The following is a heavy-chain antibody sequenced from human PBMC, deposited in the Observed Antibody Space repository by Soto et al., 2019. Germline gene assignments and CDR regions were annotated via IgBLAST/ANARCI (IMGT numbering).Heavy chain of an antibody. D-gene: IGHD3-3*01. CDR2: ISWNSGSI. Sequence: GGSLRLSCAASGFTFDDYAMHWVRQAPGKGLEWVSGISWNSGSIGYADSVKGRFTISRDNAKNSLYLQMNSLRAEDTALYYCAKDQSYYDFWSGPQFHGMDVWGQGTTVTVSS. CDR1: GFTFDDYA. CDR3: AKDQSYYDFWSGPQFHGMDV. J-gene: IGHJ6*02. V-gene: IGHV3-9*01.